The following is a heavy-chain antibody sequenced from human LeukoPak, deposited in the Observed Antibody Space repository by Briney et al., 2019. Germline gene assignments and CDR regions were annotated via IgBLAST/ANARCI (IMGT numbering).Heavy chain of an antibody. Sequence: GGSLRLSCAASGFTFSSYAMSWVRQAPGKGLERVSHISGSGDTTYYADSVKGRFTISRDNSKNMLYLQMNSLRAEDTAVYYCAKDQDWPTAMITNWGQGTLVTVSS. CDR3: AKDQDWPTAMITN. V-gene: IGHV3-23*01. J-gene: IGHJ4*02. CDR2: ISGSGDTT. D-gene: IGHD5-18*01. CDR1: GFTFSSYA.